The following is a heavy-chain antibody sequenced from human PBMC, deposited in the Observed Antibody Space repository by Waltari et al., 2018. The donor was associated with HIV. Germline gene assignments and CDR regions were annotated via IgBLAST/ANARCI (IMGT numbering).Heavy chain of an antibody. CDR2: ISSDGANT. CDR3: ARRQGPYDY. V-gene: IGHV3-64*01. Sequence: EVQLVESGGGLVQHGGSLRLSSAASGFTFSSSPMHWVRQAPGKRLEYVSSISSDGANTYYANSVKGRFTISRDNSKNTLYLQMGDLRAEDMAVYFCARRQGPYDYWGRGTLVTVSS. J-gene: IGHJ4*02. CDR1: GFTFSSSP.